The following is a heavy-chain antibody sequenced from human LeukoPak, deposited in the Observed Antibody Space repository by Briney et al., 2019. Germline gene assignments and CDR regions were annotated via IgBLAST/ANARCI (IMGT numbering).Heavy chain of an antibody. CDR1: GFTFSSYE. J-gene: IGHJ6*03. D-gene: IGHD3-10*01. Sequence: GGSLRLSCAASGFTFSSYEMNWVRQAPGKGLEWVSYISSSGSTIYYADSVKGRFTISRDNAKNSLYLQMSSLRAEDTAVYYCARGAPVGSGSYYYYYMDVWGKGTTVTISS. V-gene: IGHV3-48*03. CDR3: ARGAPVGSGSYYYYYMDV. CDR2: ISSSGSTI.